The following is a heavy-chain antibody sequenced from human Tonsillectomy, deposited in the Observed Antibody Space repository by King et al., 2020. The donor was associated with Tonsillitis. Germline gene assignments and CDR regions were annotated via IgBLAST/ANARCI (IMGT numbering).Heavy chain of an antibody. D-gene: IGHD3-3*01. CDR3: ARRYCDFWSGYDWYFDL. V-gene: IGHV4-34*01. CDR2: INHNGST. CDR1: GGSFSGYY. Sequence: VQLQQWGAGLLKPSETLSLTCAVYGGSFSGYYWSWIRQPPGKGLEWIGEINHNGSTNYNPSLKSRVTISVDTSKNQFSLKLSSVTAADTAVYYCARRYCDFWSGYDWYFDLWGRGTLVTVSS. J-gene: IGHJ2*01.